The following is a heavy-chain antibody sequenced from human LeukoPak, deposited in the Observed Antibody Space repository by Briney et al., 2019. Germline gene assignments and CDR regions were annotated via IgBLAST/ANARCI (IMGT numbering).Heavy chain of an antibody. CDR1: GYIFTGYG. D-gene: IGHD6-25*01. Sequence: EASVKVSCKASGYIFTGYGVSWVRQAPGQGLEWMGWISAYDGNTNYAQKLQGRVTMTTDTSTSTAYMELRSLRSDDTAVYYCARVLAAPWFDPWGQGTLVTVSS. CDR3: ARVLAAPWFDP. CDR2: ISAYDGNT. J-gene: IGHJ5*02. V-gene: IGHV1-18*04.